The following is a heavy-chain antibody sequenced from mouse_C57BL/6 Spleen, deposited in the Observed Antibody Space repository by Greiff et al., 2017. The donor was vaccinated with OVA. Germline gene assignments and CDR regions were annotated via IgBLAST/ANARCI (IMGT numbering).Heavy chain of an antibody. CDR3: YYYGSSYWWYFDV. V-gene: IGHV1-82*01. J-gene: IGHJ1*03. D-gene: IGHD1-1*01. CDR1: GYAFSSSW. CDR2: IYPGDGDT. Sequence: QVQLKQSGPELVKPGASVKISCKASGYAFSSSWMNWVKQRPGKGLEWIGRIYPGDGDTNYNGKFKGKATLTADKSSSTAYMQLSSLTSEDSAVYFCYYYGSSYWWYFDVWGTGTTVTVSS.